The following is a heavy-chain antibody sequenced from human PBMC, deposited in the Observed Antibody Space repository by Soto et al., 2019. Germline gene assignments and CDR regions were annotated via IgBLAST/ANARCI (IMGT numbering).Heavy chain of an antibody. CDR1: GASISRSTMY. Sequence: SETLSLTCTVSGASISRSTMYWGWIRQSPSKGLEWIASIYYSGTTYYNLSLKGRVIMSVDTAKNQFSLNLTSVTAADTALYYCARLIPPDLIGYYYGIVDFWGQGSLVTV. CDR3: ARLIPPDLIGYYYGIVDF. CDR2: IYYSGTT. V-gene: IGHV4-39*01. D-gene: IGHD3-22*01. J-gene: IGHJ4*02.